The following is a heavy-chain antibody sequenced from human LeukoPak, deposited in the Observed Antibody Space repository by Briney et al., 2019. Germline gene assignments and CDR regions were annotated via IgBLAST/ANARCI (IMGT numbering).Heavy chain of an antibody. V-gene: IGHV4-39*01. CDR2: IYDSGST. CDR1: GGSIRSSYYY. CDR3: ARHTLVTAISTYNWFDP. J-gene: IGHJ5*02. D-gene: IGHD2-21*02. Sequence: PSETLSLTCTVSGGSIRSSYYYWGWIRQPPGKGLEWIGSIYDSGSTYYNPSLKSRVTISVDTSKNQFSLHLSSVTAADTAVYYCARHTLVTAISTYNWFDPWGQGILVTVSS.